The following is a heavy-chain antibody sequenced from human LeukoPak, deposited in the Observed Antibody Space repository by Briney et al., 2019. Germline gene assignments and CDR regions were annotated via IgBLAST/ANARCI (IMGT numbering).Heavy chain of an antibody. V-gene: IGHV4-59*01. CDR3: ARDQQSWNYGMDV. CDR2: IYYSGST. D-gene: IGHD3-3*01. CDR1: GGSISSYY. J-gene: IGHJ6*02. Sequence: SETLSLTCTVSGGSISSYYWSWIRQPPGKGLEWIGYIYYSGSTNYNPSLKSRVTISVDTSKNQFSLKLSSVTAADTAVYYCARDQQSWNYGMDVWGQGTTVTVSS.